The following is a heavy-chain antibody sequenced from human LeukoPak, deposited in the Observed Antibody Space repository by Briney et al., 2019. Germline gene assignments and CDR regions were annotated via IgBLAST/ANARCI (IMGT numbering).Heavy chain of an antibody. J-gene: IGHJ4*02. CDR2: IYYSGST. CDR1: GGSISSSSYY. D-gene: IGHD3-22*01. V-gene: IGHV4-39*07. Sequence: SETLSLTCTVSGGSISSSSYYWGWIRQPPGKGLEWIGSIYYSGSTYYNPSLKSRVTIPVDTSKNQFSLKLSSVTAADTAVYYCARAETYYYDSSGYYPPFDYWGQGTLVTVSS. CDR3: ARAETYYYDSSGYYPPFDY.